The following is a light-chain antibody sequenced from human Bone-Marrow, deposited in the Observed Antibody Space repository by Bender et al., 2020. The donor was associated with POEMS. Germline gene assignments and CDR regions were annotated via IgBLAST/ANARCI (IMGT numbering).Light chain of an antibody. Sequence: QSALTQPASVSGSPGQSITISCTGTSSDVGIYKLVSWYQQHPGKAPKLMIYEGSKRPSGVSDRFSGSKSGNTASLTISGLQAEDEADYYCCSYAGRYTWVFGGGTKLTVL. J-gene: IGLJ3*02. CDR2: EGS. CDR3: CSYAGRYTWV. CDR1: SSDVGIYKL. V-gene: IGLV2-23*01.